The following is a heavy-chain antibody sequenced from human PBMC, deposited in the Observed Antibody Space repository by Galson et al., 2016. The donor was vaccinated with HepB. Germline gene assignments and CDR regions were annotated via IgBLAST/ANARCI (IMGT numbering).Heavy chain of an antibody. CDR1: GGTFSSYA. CDR2: IIPIFATA. J-gene: IGHJ4*02. CDR3: ARGSHYYDCSGPFAY. D-gene: IGHD3-22*01. V-gene: IGHV1-69*13. Sequence: SVKVSCKASGGTFSSYAISWVRQAPGQGLEWMGRIIPIFATANYAQRFHGRVTITADESTSTAYMELSSLRSEDTAAYYCARGSHYYDCSGPFAYWGQGTLATVSS.